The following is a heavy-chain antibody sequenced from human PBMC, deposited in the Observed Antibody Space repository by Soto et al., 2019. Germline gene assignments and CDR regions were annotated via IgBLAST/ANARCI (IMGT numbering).Heavy chain of an antibody. Sequence: GGSLRLSCAVSGFTFSHGWMTWGCQTPGKGLEWVGLIKSKAAGETVDYAAPVKGRFTISRDDSQNTLYLQMYSLKTEDTAVYYCTTDRPLTGGSNALYWGQGTLVTVSS. D-gene: IGHD2-8*02. CDR3: TTDRPLTGGSNALY. CDR1: GFTFSHGW. CDR2: IKSKAAGETV. V-gene: IGHV3-15*01. J-gene: IGHJ4*02.